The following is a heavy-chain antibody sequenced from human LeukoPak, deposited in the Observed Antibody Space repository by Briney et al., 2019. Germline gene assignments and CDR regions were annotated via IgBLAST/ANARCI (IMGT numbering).Heavy chain of an antibody. CDR3: ARDRRWDYYDSSGYYDY. J-gene: IGHJ4*02. CDR2: INSDGSST. CDR1: GFTLSNYW. Sequence: GGSLRLSCAASGFTLSNYWMHWVRQAPGKGLVWVSRINSDGSSTSYADSVKGRFTISRDNAKNTLYLQMNSLRAEDTAVYYCARDRRWDYYDSSGYYDYWGQGTLVTVSS. D-gene: IGHD3-22*01. V-gene: IGHV3-74*01.